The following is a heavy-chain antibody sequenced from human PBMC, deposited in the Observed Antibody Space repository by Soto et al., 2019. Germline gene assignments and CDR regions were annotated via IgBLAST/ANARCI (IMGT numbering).Heavy chain of an antibody. Sequence: SETLSLTCTVSGGSISSYYWSWIRQPPGKGLEWIGYIYYSGSTNYNPSLKSRVTISVDTSKNQFSLKLSSVTAADTAVYYCARDNRQYYDFWSGLYWFDPWGQGTLVTVSS. D-gene: IGHD3-3*01. CDR2: IYYSGST. CDR1: GGSISSYY. CDR3: ARDNRQYYDFWSGLYWFDP. V-gene: IGHV4-59*01. J-gene: IGHJ5*02.